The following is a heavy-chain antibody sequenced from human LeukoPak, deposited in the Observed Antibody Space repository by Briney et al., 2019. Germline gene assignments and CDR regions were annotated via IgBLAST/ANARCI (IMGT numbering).Heavy chain of an antibody. V-gene: IGHV3-15*01. CDR1: GFTYINAW. J-gene: IGHJ4*02. Sequence: GGSLRLSCAASGFTYINAWMAWVRQAPGKGLEWVGRIKAKAHGGTIEYAAPVKGRFTISRDDSKNTLYLQMNSLKTEDTAVYYCTTDGVGVEGATYDNWGQGTLVSVSS. CDR2: IKAKAHGGTI. D-gene: IGHD1-26*01. CDR3: TTDGVGVEGATYDN.